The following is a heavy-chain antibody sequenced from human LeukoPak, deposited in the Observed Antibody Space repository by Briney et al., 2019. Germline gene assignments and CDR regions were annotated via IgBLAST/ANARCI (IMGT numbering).Heavy chain of an antibody. V-gene: IGHV1-69*13. D-gene: IGHD3-3*01. CDR3: ARVPRITIFGVVPFYYMDV. CDR2: IIPIFGTA. Sequence: SVKVSCKASGGTFSSYAISWVRQAPGQGLEWMGGIIPIFGTANYAQKFQGRVTTTADESTSTAYMELSSLRSEDTAVYYCARVPRITIFGVVPFYYMDVWGKGTTVTVSS. J-gene: IGHJ6*03. CDR1: GGTFSSYA.